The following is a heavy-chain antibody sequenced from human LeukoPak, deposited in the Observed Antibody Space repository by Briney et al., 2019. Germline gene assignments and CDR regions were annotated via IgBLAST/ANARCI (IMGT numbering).Heavy chain of an antibody. CDR2: IYYSGST. V-gene: IGHV4-39*01. D-gene: IGHD3-10*01. Sequence: SETLSLTCTVSGGSISSSSYYWGWIRQPPGKGLEWIGSIYYSGSTYYNPSLKSRVTISVDTSKNQFSLKLSSVTAADTAVYYCASLYSYGSGSYYLPFDYWGQGTLVTVSS. CDR3: ASLYSYGSGSYYLPFDY. CDR1: GGSISSSSYY. J-gene: IGHJ4*02.